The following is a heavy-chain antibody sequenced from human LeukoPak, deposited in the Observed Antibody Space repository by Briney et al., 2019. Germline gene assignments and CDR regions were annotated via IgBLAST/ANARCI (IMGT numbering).Heavy chain of an antibody. D-gene: IGHD6-13*01. J-gene: IGHJ4*02. CDR2: IRSDGSNK. CDR1: GSSFSSYG. V-gene: IGHV3-30*02. Sequence: GGSLRLSCAGSGSSFSSYGMHWVRQAPGKGLEWMAFIRSDGSNKYYADSVKGRFTISRDNAKNSLYLQMNSLRAEDTAVYYCAREIAAAADYWGQGTLVTVSS. CDR3: AREIAAAADY.